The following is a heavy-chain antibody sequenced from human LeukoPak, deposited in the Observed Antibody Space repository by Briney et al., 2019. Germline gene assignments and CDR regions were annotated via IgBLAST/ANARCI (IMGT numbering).Heavy chain of an antibody. Sequence: SETLSLTCTVSGGSISSYYWSWIRQPPGKGLEWIGYIYYSGSTNYNPSLKSRVTISVDTSKNQFSLKLSSVTAADAAVYYCARHSSSWPDDAFDIWGQGTMVTVSS. CDR2: IYYSGST. D-gene: IGHD6-13*01. V-gene: IGHV4-59*08. CDR3: ARHSSSWPDDAFDI. J-gene: IGHJ3*02. CDR1: GGSISSYY.